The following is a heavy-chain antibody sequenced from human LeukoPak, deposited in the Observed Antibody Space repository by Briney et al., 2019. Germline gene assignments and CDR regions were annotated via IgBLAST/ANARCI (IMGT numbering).Heavy chain of an antibody. CDR1: GGSINSTNYY. V-gene: IGHV4-39*07. CDR2: IYYSGST. D-gene: IGHD4-17*01. CDR3: ATYFYGEYGSYYFDY. Sequence: SETLSLTCTVSGGSINSTNYYWGWIRQPPGKGLEWIGSIYYSGSTYYNPSLQSRVTMSVDKSKNQFSLKLSSVTAADTAVYYCATYFYGEYGSYYFDYWGQGTLVTVSS. J-gene: IGHJ4*02.